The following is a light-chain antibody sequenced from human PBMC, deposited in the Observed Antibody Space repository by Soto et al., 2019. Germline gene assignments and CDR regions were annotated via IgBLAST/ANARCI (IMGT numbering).Light chain of an antibody. J-gene: IGKJ1*01. CDR2: GAS. Sequence: DIVLTQSPATLSLSPGERATLSFRASQSVSNNYLAWYQQKPGQAPRLLIYGASNRATGIPDRFSGSGSGTDFTLTISRLEPEDFAVYYCQQYGSSGTFGQGTKVDIK. V-gene: IGKV3-20*01. CDR1: QSVSNNY. CDR3: QQYGSSGT.